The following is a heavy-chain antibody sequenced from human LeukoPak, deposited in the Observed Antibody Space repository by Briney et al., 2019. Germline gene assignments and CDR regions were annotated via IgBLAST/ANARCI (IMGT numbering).Heavy chain of an antibody. CDR3: ARVGLPYGMDV. V-gene: IGHV3-13*01. J-gene: IGHJ6*02. CDR1: GFTFSSYD. CDR2: IGIAGDT. D-gene: IGHD5-12*01. Sequence: GGSLRLSCAASGFTFSSYDMHWVRQATGKGLEWVSAIGIAGDTYYPGSVKGRFTISRENAKNSLYLQMNSLRAGDTAVYYCARVGLPYGMDVWGQGTTVTVSS.